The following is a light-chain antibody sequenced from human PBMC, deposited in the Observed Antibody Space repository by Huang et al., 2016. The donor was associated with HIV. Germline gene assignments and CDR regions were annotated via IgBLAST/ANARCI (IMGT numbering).Light chain of an antibody. V-gene: IGKV1-39*01. CDR2: AAS. J-gene: IGKJ4*01. CDR1: QSISNY. CDR3: QQSYSTPLT. Sequence: DIQMTQSPSSLSASVGDRVTITCRASQSISNYLNWYQQKPGRAPKLLIYAASTLQSVVPSRFSGGRSGTDFTLAISSLQREDFATYYCQQSYSTPLTFGGGTKVEIK.